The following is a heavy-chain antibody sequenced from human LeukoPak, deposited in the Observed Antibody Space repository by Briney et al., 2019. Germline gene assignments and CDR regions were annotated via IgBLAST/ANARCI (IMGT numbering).Heavy chain of an antibody. D-gene: IGHD6-19*01. CDR1: GDSISSYY. CDR3: ARAKKAVAGFFDY. V-gene: IGHV4-59*01. CDR2: IYYSGSS. Sequence: SETLSLTCTVSGDSISSYYWSWIRQPPGKGLEWIGYIYYSGSSNYNPSLKSQVTISVDTSKNQVSLKLSSVTAADTAVYYCARAKKAVAGFFDYWGQGPLVTVSS. J-gene: IGHJ4*02.